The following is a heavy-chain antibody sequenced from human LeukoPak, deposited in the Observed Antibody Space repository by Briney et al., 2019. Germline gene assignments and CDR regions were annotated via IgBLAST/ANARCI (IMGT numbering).Heavy chain of an antibody. CDR2: IYYSGST. V-gene: IGHV4-31*03. D-gene: IGHD6-13*01. CDR3: ARVYSTTSPFDR. CDR1: GGSISSGGYY. Sequence: SETLPLTCTVSGGSISSGGYYWSWIRQHPGKGLEWIGYIYYSGSTYYNPSLKSRVTISVDTSKNQFSLKLSSVTAADTAVYYCARVYSTTSPFDRWGQGTLVTVSS. J-gene: IGHJ5*02.